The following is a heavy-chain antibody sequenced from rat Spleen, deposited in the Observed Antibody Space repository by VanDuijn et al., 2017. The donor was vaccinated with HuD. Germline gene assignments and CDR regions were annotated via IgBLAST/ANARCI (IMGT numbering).Heavy chain of an antibody. CDR1: GFTFSDYN. Sequence: EVQLVESGGGLVQPGRSLKLSCAASGFTFSDYNMAWVRQAPKKGLEWVATIIYDGSRTYYRDSVKGRFTISRDNAKSTLYLQMDSLRSEDTATYYCARRGYLSNWYFDFWGPGIMVTVSS. J-gene: IGHJ1*01. CDR3: ARRGYLSNWYFDF. CDR2: IIYDGSRT. V-gene: IGHV5S10*01. D-gene: IGHD1-11*01.